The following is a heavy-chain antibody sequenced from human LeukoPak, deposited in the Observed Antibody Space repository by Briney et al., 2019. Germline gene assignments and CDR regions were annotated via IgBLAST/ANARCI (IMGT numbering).Heavy chain of an antibody. CDR3: ANKHPPLAGLRGPLDY. CDR1: GFTFSSNA. V-gene: IGHV3-30-3*01. CDR2: ISYDGIYK. J-gene: IGHJ4*02. D-gene: IGHD6-19*01. Sequence: GSLRLSCAASGFTFSSNAMNWVRPAPGRGPEWVAIISYDGIYKYYADSVKGRFTISRDNSKNTLYLQMNSLRAEDTAIYFCANKHPPLAGLRGPLDYWGQGTLVTVSS.